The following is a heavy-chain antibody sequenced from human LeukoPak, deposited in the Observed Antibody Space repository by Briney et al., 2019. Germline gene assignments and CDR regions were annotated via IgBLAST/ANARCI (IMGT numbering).Heavy chain of an antibody. CDR2: IYYSGST. Sequence: SETLSLTCTVSGGSISSYYWSWIRQPPGKGLEWIGYIYYSGSTNYNPSLKSRVTTSVDTSKNQFSLKLSSVAAADTAVYYCARLKYYYDSSGYYNFDYWGQGTLVTVSS. V-gene: IGHV4-59*01. CDR3: ARLKYYYDSSGYYNFDY. CDR1: GGSISSYY. D-gene: IGHD3-22*01. J-gene: IGHJ4*02.